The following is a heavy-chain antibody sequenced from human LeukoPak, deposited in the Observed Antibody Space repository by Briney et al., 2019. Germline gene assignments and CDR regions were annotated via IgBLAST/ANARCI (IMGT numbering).Heavy chain of an antibody. J-gene: IGHJ4*02. D-gene: IGHD6-19*01. CDR3: ARVLTEWEQWLVRYASYYFDY. CDR1: GYTFTSYG. CDR2: VSAYNGNT. Sequence: ASVKVSCKASGYTFTSYGISWVRQAPGQGIEWMGWVSAYNGNTNYAQKLQGRVTMTTDTSTSTAYMELRSLRSDDTAVYYCARVLTEWEQWLVRYASYYFDYWGQGTLVTVSS. V-gene: IGHV1-18*01.